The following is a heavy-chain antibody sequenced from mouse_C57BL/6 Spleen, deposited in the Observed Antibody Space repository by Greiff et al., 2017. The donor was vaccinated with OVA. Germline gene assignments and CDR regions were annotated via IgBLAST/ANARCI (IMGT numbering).Heavy chain of an antibody. CDR1: GFTFSSYA. J-gene: IGHJ3*01. Sequence: EVQLVESGGGLVKPGGSLKLSCAASGFTFSSYAMSWVRQTPEKRLEWVATISDGGSYTYYPDNVKGRFTISRDNAKNNLYLQMSHLKSEDTAMYYCARDHSKGTWFAYWGQGTLVTVSA. V-gene: IGHV5-4*01. D-gene: IGHD2-5*01. CDR2: ISDGGSYT. CDR3: ARDHSKGTWFAY.